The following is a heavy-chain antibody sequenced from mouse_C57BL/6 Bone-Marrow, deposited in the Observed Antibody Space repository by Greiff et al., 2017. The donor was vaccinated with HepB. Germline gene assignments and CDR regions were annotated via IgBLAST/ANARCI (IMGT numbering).Heavy chain of an antibody. CDR2: ISSGSSTI. D-gene: IGHD2-1*01. CDR3: ARPGYYGNPWYFDV. J-gene: IGHJ1*03. V-gene: IGHV5-17*01. Sequence: EVQVVESGGGLVKPGGSLKLSCAASGFTFSDYGMHWVRQAPEKGLEWVAYISSGSSTIYYADTVKGRFTISRDNAKNTLFLQMTSLRSEDTAMYYCARPGYYGNPWYFDVWGTGTTVTVSS. CDR1: GFTFSDYG.